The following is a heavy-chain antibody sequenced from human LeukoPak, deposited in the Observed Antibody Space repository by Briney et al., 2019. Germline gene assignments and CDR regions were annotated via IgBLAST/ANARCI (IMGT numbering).Heavy chain of an antibody. D-gene: IGHD3-3*01. Sequence: GGSLRLSCAASGFTFSSYAMNWVRQAPEKGLEWVSGISGRGGSIYYADSVTGRFTISRDNSKNTLYLQMDSLRAEDTAVYYCAKDARVRDYDFWSGYSFFDYWGQGTLVTVSS. J-gene: IGHJ4*02. V-gene: IGHV3-23*01. CDR2: ISGRGGSI. CDR1: GFTFSSYA. CDR3: AKDARVRDYDFWSGYSFFDY.